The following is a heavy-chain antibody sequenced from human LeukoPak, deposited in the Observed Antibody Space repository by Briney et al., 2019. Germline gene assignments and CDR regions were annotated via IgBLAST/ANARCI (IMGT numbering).Heavy chain of an antibody. D-gene: IGHD2-2*01. V-gene: IGHV1-46*01. CDR1: GYTFTSYY. CDR2: INLSGGST. J-gene: IGHJ3*02. Sequence: ASVKVSCKASGYTFTSYYMHWVRQAPGQGLEWMGIINLSGGSTSYAQKFQGRVTMTRDTSTSTVYMELSSLRSEDTAVYYCARERSCSSTSCFDAFDIWGQGTMVIVSS. CDR3: ARERSCSSTSCFDAFDI.